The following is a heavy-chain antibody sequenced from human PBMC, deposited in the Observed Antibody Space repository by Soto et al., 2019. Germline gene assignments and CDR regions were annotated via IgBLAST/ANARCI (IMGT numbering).Heavy chain of an antibody. Sequence: QVQLQESGPGLVKPSGTLSLTCAVSGGSISSSNWWSWVRQPPGKGLGWIGEIYHSGSTNYNPSHRSRATISVDKSKHQRSLKLSSVTAADTAVYYCARWAAVDGKFDYWGQGTLVAVSS. J-gene: IGHJ4*02. CDR1: GGSISSSNW. D-gene: IGHD6-19*01. V-gene: IGHV4-4*02. CDR3: ARWAAVDGKFDY. CDR2: IYHSGST.